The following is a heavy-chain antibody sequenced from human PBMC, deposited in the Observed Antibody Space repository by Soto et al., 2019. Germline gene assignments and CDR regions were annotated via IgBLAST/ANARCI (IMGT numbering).Heavy chain of an antibody. CDR3: AREPCGGDCYGYYYHGMDV. CDR2: IYYSGST. J-gene: IGHJ6*02. Sequence: QVQLQESGPGLVKPSQTLSLTCSVSGGSISSGGYYWSWIRQHPGKGLEWIAYIYYSGSTYYNPSLKSGVAIAVDTSKNQFSLKLSSVTAADTAMYYCAREPCGGDCYGYYYHGMDVWGQGTTVTVSS. V-gene: IGHV4-31*03. CDR1: GGSISSGGYY. D-gene: IGHD2-21*02.